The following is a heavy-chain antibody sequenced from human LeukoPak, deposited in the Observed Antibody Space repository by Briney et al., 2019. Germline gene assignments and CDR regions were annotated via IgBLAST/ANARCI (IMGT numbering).Heavy chain of an antibody. CDR3: ARDGRLWLPFDY. V-gene: IGHV4-34*01. J-gene: IGHJ4*02. CDR1: GGSFSGYY. Sequence: PSETLSLTCAVYGGSFSGYYWSWIRQPPGKGLEWIGEINHSGSTNYNPSLKSRVTISVDTSKNQFSLKLSSVTAADTAVYYCARDGRLWLPFDYWGQGTLSPSPQ. CDR2: INHSGST. D-gene: IGHD5-18*01.